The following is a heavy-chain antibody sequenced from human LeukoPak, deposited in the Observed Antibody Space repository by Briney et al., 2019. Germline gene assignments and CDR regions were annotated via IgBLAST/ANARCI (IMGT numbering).Heavy chain of an antibody. CDR1: AFTLSNYS. CDR3: ARLFWNGYYPISLDHYYGMDV. CDR2: ISSSSRTI. J-gene: IGHJ6*02. V-gene: IGHV3-48*01. D-gene: IGHD3-3*01. Sequence: PGGSLRLSCAASAFTLSNYSMAWVRQAPGKGLEWISYISSSSRTIYYADSVKGRFTISRDNAKNSLSVQMTTLRAEDTAVYYCARLFWNGYYPISLDHYYGMDVWGQGTTVTVSS.